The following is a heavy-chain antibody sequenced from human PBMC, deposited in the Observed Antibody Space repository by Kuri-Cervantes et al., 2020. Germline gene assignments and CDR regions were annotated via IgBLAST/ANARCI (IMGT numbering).Heavy chain of an antibody. Sequence: GGSLRLSCAASGFTFSHYWMSWVRQAPGKGLEWVANIKEDGSEKYYVDSVKGRFTISRDNAKNSLYLLMNSLRAEDTAVYYCARGYGGFDWGQGTLVTVSS. CDR3: ARGYGGFD. J-gene: IGHJ4*02. CDR2: IKEDGSEK. V-gene: IGHV3-7*03. D-gene: IGHD5-12*01. CDR1: GFTFSHYW.